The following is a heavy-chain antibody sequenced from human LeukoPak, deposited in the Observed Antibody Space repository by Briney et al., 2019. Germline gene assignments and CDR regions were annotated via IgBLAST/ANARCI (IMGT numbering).Heavy chain of an antibody. CDR1: GFTFSSYA. CDR3: AKDLLPSEGLPEPYFDY. J-gene: IGHJ4*02. Sequence: TGGSLRLSCAASGFTFSSYAMHWVRQAPGKGLEWVAVISYDGSNKYYADSVKGRFTISRDNSKNTLYLQMNSLRAEDTAVYYCAKDLLPSEGLPEPYFDYWGQGTLVTVSS. CDR2: ISYDGSNK. V-gene: IGHV3-30-3*01. D-gene: IGHD1-14*01.